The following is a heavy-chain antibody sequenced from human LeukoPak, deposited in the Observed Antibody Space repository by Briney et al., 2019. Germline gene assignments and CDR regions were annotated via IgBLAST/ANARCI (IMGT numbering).Heavy chain of an antibody. CDR1: GYTFTSYY. J-gene: IGHJ4*02. D-gene: IGHD1-14*01. V-gene: IGHV1-46*01. Sequence: ASVKVSCKASGYTFTSYYMHWVRHAPGQGLEWMGIINPSGGDTSYAQKFQGRLTMTRDTSTNTVYMELTSLRSEDTAVYYCAREVMDNLRFDYWGQGTLVTVPS. CDR3: AREVMDNLRFDY. CDR2: INPSGGDT.